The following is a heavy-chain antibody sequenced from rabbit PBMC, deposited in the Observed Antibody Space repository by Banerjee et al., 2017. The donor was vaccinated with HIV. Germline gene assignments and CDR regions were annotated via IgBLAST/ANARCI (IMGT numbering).Heavy chain of an antibody. V-gene: IGHV1S45*01. CDR3: ARGPGSIYYQLGL. J-gene: IGHJ3*01. D-gene: IGHD8-1*01. Sequence: QEQLEESGGDLVKPEGSLTLTCTASGFSFSSSYWIYWVRQAPGKGLEWIACIGPGSGGSTYYASWAKGRFTISKTSSTTVTLQMTSLTAADTATYFCARGPGSIYYQLGLWGQGTLVTVS. CDR1: GFSFSSSYW. CDR2: IGPGSGGST.